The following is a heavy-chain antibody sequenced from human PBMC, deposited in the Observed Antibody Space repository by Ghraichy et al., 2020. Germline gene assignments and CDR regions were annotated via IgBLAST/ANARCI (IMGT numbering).Heavy chain of an antibody. CDR3: ARVKSGGDCHDY. CDR1: GFTFSGYA. J-gene: IGHJ4*02. Sequence: GESLNISCAASGFTFSGYAMTWVRQAPGKGLEWVSAINGGGGSTYYADSVKGRFTISRDNSENTLFLQMTSLRAEDTAVYYCARVKSGGDCHDYWGQGTLVTVSS. V-gene: IGHV3-23*01. CDR2: INGGGGST. D-gene: IGHD2-21*02.